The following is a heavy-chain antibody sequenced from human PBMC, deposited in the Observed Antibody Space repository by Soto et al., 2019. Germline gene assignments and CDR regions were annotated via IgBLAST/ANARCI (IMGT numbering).Heavy chain of an antibody. CDR3: ARSGPRGIHPNWSEH. V-gene: IGHV4-59*01. J-gene: IGHJ5*02. CDR2: IYYSVST. CDR1: GGSISSYY. D-gene: IGHD3-10*01. Sequence: SETLSLTCTVSGGSISSYYWSWIRQPPGKGLEWIGYIYYSVSTNYNPSLKSRVTISVDTSKNQFSLKLSSVTAADTAVYYCARSGPRGIHPNWSEHWGEGNLVNVSS.